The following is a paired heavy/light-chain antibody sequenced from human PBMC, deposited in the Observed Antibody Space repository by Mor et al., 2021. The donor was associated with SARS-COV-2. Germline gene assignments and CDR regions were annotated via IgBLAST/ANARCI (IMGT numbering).Heavy chain of an antibody. J-gene: IGHJ4*02. Sequence: EVQLVESGGGLVQPGGSLRLSCVASGFTFSPYSINWVRQAPGKGLEWISYINSLSITHYADSVKGRFTISRDNGRTTVYLQLSSLRDEDTAVYYCARSVEGHFDYWGQGTLVTVSS. CDR2: INSLSIT. CDR3: ARSVEGHFDY. CDR1: GFTFSPYS. D-gene: IGHD3-3*01. V-gene: IGHV3-48*02.
Light chain of an antibody. CDR1: QSVNNY. J-gene: IGKJ1*01. V-gene: IGKV3-11*01. Sequence: EIVLTQSPATLSLSPGERATLSCRASQSVNNYLAWYQQRPGQAPRLLIYDASNRATGIPVRFSGSGSGTDFTLTISSPEPEDFAVYYCQQRSNWPWTFGQGTKVEIK. CDR3: QQRSNWPWT. CDR2: DAS.